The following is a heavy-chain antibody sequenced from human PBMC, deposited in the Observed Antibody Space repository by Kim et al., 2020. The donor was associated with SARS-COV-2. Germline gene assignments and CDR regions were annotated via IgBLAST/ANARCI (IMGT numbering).Heavy chain of an antibody. V-gene: IGHV3-33*01. Sequence: GGSLRLSCAASGFTFSSYGMHWVRQAPGKGLEWVAGIWDGGSNKYYADSVKGRFTISRDNSKNTLYLQMNSLRAEDTAVYYCARDRYGDLPTDFWGQGTLVTVSS. J-gene: IGHJ4*02. CDR2: IWDGGSNK. CDR1: GFTFSSYG. D-gene: IGHD4-17*01. CDR3: ARDRYGDLPTDF.